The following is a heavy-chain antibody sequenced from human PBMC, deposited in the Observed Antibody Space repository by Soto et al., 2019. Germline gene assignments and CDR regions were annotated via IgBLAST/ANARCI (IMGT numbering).Heavy chain of an antibody. CDR3: ARRAHMPGVTGGSYYYYSLDV. Sequence: SETLSLTCSVSGGSISSGNNYWTWIRQHPGEGLGWIGYIYYSGSTYYNPSLKSRVTISVDTSKTQFSLKLSSVTAADTAVYYCARRAHMPGVTGGSYYYYSLDVWGQGTTVTVSS. J-gene: IGHJ6*02. D-gene: IGHD2-2*01. CDR1: GGSISSGNNY. V-gene: IGHV4-31*02. CDR2: IYYSGST.